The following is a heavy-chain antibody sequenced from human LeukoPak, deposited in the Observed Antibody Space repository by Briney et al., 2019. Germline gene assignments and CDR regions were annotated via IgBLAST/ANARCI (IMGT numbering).Heavy chain of an antibody. CDR1: GYSFTSYW. D-gene: IGHD2-2*01. CDR3: ARGDCSSTSCPNWFDP. J-gene: IGHJ5*02. V-gene: IGHV5-51*01. Sequence: GESLKISCKGSGYSFTSYWIGWVRQMPGKGLEWMGIIYPGDSDTRYSPSFQGQVTISADESISTAYLQWSSLKASDTAMYYCARGDCSSTSCPNWFDPWGQGTLVTVSS. CDR2: IYPGDSDT.